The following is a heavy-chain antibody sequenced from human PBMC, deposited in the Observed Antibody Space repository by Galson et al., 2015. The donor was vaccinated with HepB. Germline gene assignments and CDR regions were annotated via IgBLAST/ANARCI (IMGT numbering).Heavy chain of an antibody. J-gene: IGHJ4*02. Sequence: TLSLTCSVSGGSISSYYWSWIRQPPGKGLELIGYIYSSGNTNYNPALKGRVSISIDASKNQFSLKLNSMTAADTAVYYCARAPPSSSWYYFDSWGQGTLVTVSS. D-gene: IGHD6-13*01. CDR2: IYSSGNT. CDR1: GGSISSYY. CDR3: ARAPPSSSWYYFDS. V-gene: IGHV4-59*01.